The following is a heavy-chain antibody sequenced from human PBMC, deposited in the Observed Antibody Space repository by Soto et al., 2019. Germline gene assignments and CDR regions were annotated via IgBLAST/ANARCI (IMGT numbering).Heavy chain of an antibody. J-gene: IGHJ6*02. CDR1: GGSVSSGSNY. CDR2: IYSSGST. D-gene: IGHD3-22*01. CDR3: ARANQMVIYPYDYPMDV. Sequence: PSETLSLTCTVSGGSVSSGSNYWSWIRQPPGKGLEWIGYIYSSGSTNYNPSLKSRVTISVDTTKNQFSLKLSSLTAADTAVYYCARANQMVIYPYDYPMDVWGQGTPVTVSS. V-gene: IGHV4-61*01.